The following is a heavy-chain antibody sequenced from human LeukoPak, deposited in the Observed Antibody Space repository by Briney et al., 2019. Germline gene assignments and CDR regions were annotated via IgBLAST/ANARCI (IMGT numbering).Heavy chain of an antibody. V-gene: IGHV3-30*02. D-gene: IGHD5-18*01. CDR2: IRYDGSNK. J-gene: IGHJ4*02. CDR3: ARDRNTAGY. CDR1: GFTFSSYG. Sequence: GGSLRLSCAASGFTFSSYGMHWVRQAPGKGLEWVAFIRYDGSNKYYADSVKGRFTISRDNSKNTLYLQMNSLRAEDTAVYYCARDRNTAGYWGQGTLVTVSS.